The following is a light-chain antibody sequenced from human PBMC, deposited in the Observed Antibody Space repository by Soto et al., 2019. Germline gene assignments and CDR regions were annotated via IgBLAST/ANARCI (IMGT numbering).Light chain of an antibody. V-gene: IGKV1-39*01. J-gene: IGKJ2*01. CDR2: GAS. CDR3: QRSDNIPFT. CDR1: QSIGNY. Sequence: DTQMPQSPSSLSASGGERVTITCRASQSIGNYLSWYSQKPGKAPKLLICGASSLQSGVPSRFSGSASGTYFTLFINNLQPEDFATYYCQRSDNIPFTFSQATKLEI.